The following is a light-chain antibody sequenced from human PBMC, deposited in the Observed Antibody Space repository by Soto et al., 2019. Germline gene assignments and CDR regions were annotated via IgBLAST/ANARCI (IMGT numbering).Light chain of an antibody. CDR2: EVS. CDR3: TSYTSSTTLDV. J-gene: IGLJ1*01. CDR1: SSDVGGHNY. V-gene: IGLV2-14*01. Sequence: SALTQPASVSGSPGQSITISCTGTSSDVGGHNYVSWYQQHPGKAPKLMIYEVSNRPSGVSNRFSGSKSGHTASLTISGLQSEDEADYFCTSYTSSTTLDVFGTGTKVTVL.